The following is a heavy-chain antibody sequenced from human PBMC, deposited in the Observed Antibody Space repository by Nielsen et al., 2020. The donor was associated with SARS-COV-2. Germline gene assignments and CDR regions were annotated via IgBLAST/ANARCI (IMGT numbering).Heavy chain of an antibody. V-gene: IGHV1-69*01. CDR3: ANLAAAGTYYYYMDV. Sequence: WVGQAPGQGLEWMGGIIPIFGTANYAQKFQGRVTITADESTSTAYMELSSLRSEDTAVYYCANLAAAGTYYYYMDVWGKGTTVTVSS. D-gene: IGHD6-13*01. CDR2: IIPIFGTA. J-gene: IGHJ6*03.